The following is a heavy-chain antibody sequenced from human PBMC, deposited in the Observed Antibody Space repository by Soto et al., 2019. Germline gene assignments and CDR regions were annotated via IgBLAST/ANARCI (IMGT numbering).Heavy chain of an antibody. CDR1: EFSLSTSGMC. Sequence: SSPTLVNPTQTLTLTCTFYEFSLSTSGMCVSWIRQPPGKALEWLARIDWDDDKYYSTSLKTRLTISKDTSKNQVVLTMTNMDPVDTATYYCARTRAAAGTIDAFDIWGQGTMVTVSS. D-gene: IGHD6-13*01. CDR2: IDWDDDK. V-gene: IGHV2-70*11. J-gene: IGHJ3*02. CDR3: ARTRAAAGTIDAFDI.